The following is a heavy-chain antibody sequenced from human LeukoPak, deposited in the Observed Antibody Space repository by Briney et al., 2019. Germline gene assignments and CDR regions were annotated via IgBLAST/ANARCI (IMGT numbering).Heavy chain of an antibody. D-gene: IGHD4-17*01. Sequence: SETLSLTCTVSGGPINSHYWSWIRQPPGNGLEWIGYIYYNGNTNYNPSLKSRVTISVDTSKNQLFLKLRSVTAADTAVYYCARDGAYGDYYYYYYMDVWGKGTTVTVSS. CDR1: GGPINSHY. J-gene: IGHJ6*03. V-gene: IGHV4-59*11. CDR3: ARDGAYGDYYYYYYMDV. CDR2: IYYNGNT.